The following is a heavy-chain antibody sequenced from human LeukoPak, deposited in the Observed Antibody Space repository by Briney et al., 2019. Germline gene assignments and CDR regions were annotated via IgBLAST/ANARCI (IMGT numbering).Heavy chain of an antibody. CDR1: GGSISSYY. CDR3: ARVEQLGGWFDP. Sequence: SETLSLTCTVSGGSISSYYWSWIRQPPGKGLEWIGYIYYSGSTYYNPSLKSRVTISVDTSKNQFSLKLSSVTAADTAVYYCARVEQLGGWFDPWGQGTLVTVSS. V-gene: IGHV4-59*08. CDR2: IYYSGST. D-gene: IGHD6-13*01. J-gene: IGHJ5*02.